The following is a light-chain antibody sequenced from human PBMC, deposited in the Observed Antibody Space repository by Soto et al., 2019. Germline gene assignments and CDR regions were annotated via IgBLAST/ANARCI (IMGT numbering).Light chain of an antibody. J-gene: IGKJ2*01. CDR2: GAS. CDR3: QQYHNWPPQYT. V-gene: IGKV3-15*01. CDR1: QTVSSN. Sequence: EIVMTQSPATLSVSPGERATLPCRASQTVSSNLAWYQQKPGQAPRLLIHGASTRATGVPARFSGSGSGTEFTLTITSLQSEDFAVYYCQQYHNWPPQYTFGQGTKLQIK.